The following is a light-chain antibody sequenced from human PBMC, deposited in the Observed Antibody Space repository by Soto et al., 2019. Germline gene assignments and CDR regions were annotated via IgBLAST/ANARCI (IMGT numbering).Light chain of an antibody. CDR2: DVS. CDR1: TSDVGGYNY. J-gene: IGLJ1*01. CDR3: SSYTGSSSPHV. V-gene: IGLV2-14*01. Sequence: QSVLTQPASVSGSPGQSITISCTGTTSDVGGYNYVSWFQQHPGKAPKLIIYDVSDRPSGGSNRFSGSNSGNTASLTISGLQAEDEADYSCSSYTGSSSPHVFGTGNIVTVL.